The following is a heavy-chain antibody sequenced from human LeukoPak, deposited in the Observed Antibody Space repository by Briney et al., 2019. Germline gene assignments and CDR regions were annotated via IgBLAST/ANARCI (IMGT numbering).Heavy chain of an antibody. CDR1: GDIVSKYT. V-gene: IGHV1-69*08. Sequence: SVKVSCKASGDIVSKYTISWVRQAPGQGLEWVGRTIPIFGTANCAQKLQGRVTITADRSTGTSYMELNSLRFEDTAIYYCAREYFDNSAYHGFDYWGQGTLVTV. D-gene: IGHD3-22*01. J-gene: IGHJ4*02. CDR2: TIPIFGTA. CDR3: AREYFDNSAYHGFDY.